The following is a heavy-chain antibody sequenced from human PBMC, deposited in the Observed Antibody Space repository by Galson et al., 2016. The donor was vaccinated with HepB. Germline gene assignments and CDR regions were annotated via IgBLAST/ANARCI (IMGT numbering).Heavy chain of an antibody. CDR2: IGSGSSTI. Sequence: SLRLSCAASGFTFSTYSMNWVRQAPGKGLEWVSYIGSGSSTIYYADSVKGRFTISRDNAKNSLYLQMNSLRDDDTAVSYCARDGGQQVVRWERLREVDYYYPRDVWGQGTTVTVSS. V-gene: IGHV3-48*02. J-gene: IGHJ6*02. CDR3: ARDGGQQVVRWERLREVDYYYPRDV. D-gene: IGHD6-13*01. CDR1: GFTFSTYS.